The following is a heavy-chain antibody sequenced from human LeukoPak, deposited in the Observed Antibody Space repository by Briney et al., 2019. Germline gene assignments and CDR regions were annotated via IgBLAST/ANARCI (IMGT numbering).Heavy chain of an antibody. D-gene: IGHD2-15*01. V-gene: IGHV3-66*01. CDR1: GFTVSSDY. J-gene: IGHJ4*02. Sequence: PGGSLRLSCAASGFTVSSDYMSWVRQAPGKGLEWVSVIYSDDSTYYADSVKGRFTISRDNSKSTLYLQMNSLRVEDTAVYYRARCCRDAGDYLGQGTLVTVSS. CDR3: ARCCRDAGDY. CDR2: IYSDDST.